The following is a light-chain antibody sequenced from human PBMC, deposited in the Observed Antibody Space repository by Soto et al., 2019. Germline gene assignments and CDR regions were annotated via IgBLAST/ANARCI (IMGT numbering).Light chain of an antibody. CDR1: SSNVGSNA. CDR3: AVWDDSLNGNYV. J-gene: IGLJ1*01. Sequence: QSVLAQPPSASGTPGQRVTISCSVSSSNVGSNAVNWYQQLPGTAPKLLIFYNNQRPSGVPDRFSGSKSGTSASLAISGLLSEDEAEYYCAVWDDSLNGNYVFGTGTKVTLL. V-gene: IGLV1-44*01. CDR2: YNN.